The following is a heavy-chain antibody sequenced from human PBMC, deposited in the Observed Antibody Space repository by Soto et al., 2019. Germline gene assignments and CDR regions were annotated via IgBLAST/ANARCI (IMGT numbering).Heavy chain of an antibody. CDR3: ARLVGATTSGFDY. D-gene: IGHD1-26*01. J-gene: IGHJ4*02. V-gene: IGHV5-51*01. CDR2: IYPGDSDS. CDR1: GYSFITYW. Sequence: GESLKISCTASGYSFITYWISWVRQMPGKGLEWLGVIYPGDSDSRYSPSFQGLVTISADKSVSTAYLQWSSLRASDTAMYYCARLVGATTSGFDYWGQGTLVTVSS.